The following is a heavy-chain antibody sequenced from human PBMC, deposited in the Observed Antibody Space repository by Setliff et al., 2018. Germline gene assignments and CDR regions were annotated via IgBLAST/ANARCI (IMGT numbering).Heavy chain of an antibody. CDR3: ARDWRDYGAYYYYYGMDV. J-gene: IGHJ6*02. CDR1: GGSISSHY. D-gene: IGHD4-17*01. Sequence: SETLSLTCTVSGGSISSHYWSWIRQPPGKGLEWIGYIYYSGSTNYNPSLKSRVTISVDKSKNQFSLKLSSVTAADTAVYYCARDWRDYGAYYYYYGMDVWGQGTTVTVSS. V-gene: IGHV4-59*11. CDR2: IYYSGST.